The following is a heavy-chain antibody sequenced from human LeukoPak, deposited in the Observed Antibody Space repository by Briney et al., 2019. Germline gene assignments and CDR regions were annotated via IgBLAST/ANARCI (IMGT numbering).Heavy chain of an antibody. D-gene: IGHD3-3*01. CDR3: ARKRRFGNYYYYGMDV. Sequence: GGSLRLSCAASGFTFRNYGMHWVRQTPGKGLEWVAVIWFDGNNKFYADSVKGRFTISRDNSNNTLFQQMSSLRVEDTAVYYCARKRRFGNYYYYGMDVWGQGTTVTVSS. J-gene: IGHJ6*02. CDR2: IWFDGNNK. V-gene: IGHV3-33*01. CDR1: GFTFRNYG.